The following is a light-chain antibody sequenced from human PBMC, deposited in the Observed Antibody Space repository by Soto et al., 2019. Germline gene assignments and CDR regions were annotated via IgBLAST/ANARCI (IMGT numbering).Light chain of an antibody. CDR3: SSYTSSSTLV. CDR1: SSDVGGYKY. V-gene: IGLV2-14*01. Sequence: QSVLTQPASVSGSPGQSITISCNGTSSDVGGYKYVSWYQQHPGKAPKLMIYDVSNRPSGVSNRFSGSKSGNTASLTISGLQAEDEADYYCSSYTSSSTLVFGGGTQLTVL. J-gene: IGLJ2*01. CDR2: DVS.